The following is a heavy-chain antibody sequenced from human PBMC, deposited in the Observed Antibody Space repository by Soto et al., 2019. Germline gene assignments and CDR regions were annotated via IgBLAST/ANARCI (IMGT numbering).Heavy chain of an antibody. D-gene: IGHD6-19*01. CDR2: TYYRSKWYN. J-gene: IGHJ4*02. V-gene: IGHV6-1*01. CDR3: AGSQRFQRIAVRFDY. Sequence: QSQTLSLTCAISGDSVSSNSAAWNWIRQSPSRGLEWLGRTYYRSKWYNDYAVSVKSRITINPDTSKNQFSLQLNSVTPEDTAVYYCAGSQRFQRIAVRFDYWGQGTLVTVSS. CDR1: GDSVSSNSAA.